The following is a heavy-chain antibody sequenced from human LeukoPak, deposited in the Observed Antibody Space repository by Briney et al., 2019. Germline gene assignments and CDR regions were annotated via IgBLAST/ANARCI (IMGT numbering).Heavy chain of an antibody. J-gene: IGHJ4*02. D-gene: IGHD2-8*01. CDR1: GFIFSNYA. Sequence: GGSLRLSCAASGFIFSNYAMTWVRQAPGKGLEWVSVISGSGGSTYYADSVKGRFTISRDNSKNTLYLQMNSLRAEDTAVYYCATLFRSIVLMVYAMDYWGQGTLVTVSS. V-gene: IGHV3-23*01. CDR2: ISGSGGST. CDR3: ATLFRSIVLMVYAMDY.